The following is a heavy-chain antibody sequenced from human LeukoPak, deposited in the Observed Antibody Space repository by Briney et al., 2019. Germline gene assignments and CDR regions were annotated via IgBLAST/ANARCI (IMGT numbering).Heavy chain of an antibody. CDR1: GGSISSYY. CDR2: IYYSGST. CDR3: ARGRDGYNPWYFQH. D-gene: IGHD5-12*01. V-gene: IGHV4-59*01. Sequence: SETLSLTCTVSGGSISSYYWSWIRQPPGEGLEWIGYIYYSGSTNYNPSLKSRVTISVDTSKNQFSLKLSSVTAADTAVYYCARGRDGYNPWYFQHWGQGTLVTVSS. J-gene: IGHJ1*01.